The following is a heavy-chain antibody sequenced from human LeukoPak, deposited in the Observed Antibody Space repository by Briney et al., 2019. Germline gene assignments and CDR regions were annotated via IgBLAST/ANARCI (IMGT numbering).Heavy chain of an antibody. J-gene: IGHJ6*04. V-gene: IGHV3-30*02. CDR1: GFTFSGSG. Sequence: GGSLRLSCAASGFTFSGSGMHWVRQAPGKGLEWVAFIRYHGSDKYYADSVKGRFTVSRDNAKNSLYLQMNSLRAEDTAVYYCAELGITMIGGVWGKGTTVTTSS. CDR2: IRYHGSDK. CDR3: AELGITMIGGV. D-gene: IGHD3-10*02.